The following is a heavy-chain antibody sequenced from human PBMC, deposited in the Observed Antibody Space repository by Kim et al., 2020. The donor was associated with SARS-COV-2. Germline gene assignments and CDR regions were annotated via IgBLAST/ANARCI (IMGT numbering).Heavy chain of an antibody. D-gene: IGHD3-22*01. V-gene: IGHV1-18*01. J-gene: IGHJ4*02. Sequence: ASVKVSCKASGYTFTSYGISWVRQAPGQGLEWMGWISAYNGNTNYAQKLQGRVTMTTDTSTSTAYMELRSLRSDDTAVYYCARGPLRYDSSGYYSYWGQGTLVTVSS. CDR2: ISAYNGNT. CDR1: GYTFTSYG. CDR3: ARGPLRYDSSGYYSY.